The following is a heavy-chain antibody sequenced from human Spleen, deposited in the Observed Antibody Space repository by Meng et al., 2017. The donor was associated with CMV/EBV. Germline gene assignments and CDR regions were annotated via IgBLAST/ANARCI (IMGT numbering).Heavy chain of an antibody. V-gene: IGHV4-34*01. J-gene: IGHJ3*02. CDR1: GGSFSGYY. D-gene: IGHD3-3*01. CDR2: INHSGST. Sequence: SETLSLTCAVYGGSFSGYYWSWIRQPPGKGLEWIGEINHSGSTNYNPSLKSRVTISVDTSKNQFSLKLSSVTAADTAVYYCARGVPPLYYDFWSGYRDAFDIWGQGTMVTVSS. CDR3: ARGVPPLYYDFWSGYRDAFDI.